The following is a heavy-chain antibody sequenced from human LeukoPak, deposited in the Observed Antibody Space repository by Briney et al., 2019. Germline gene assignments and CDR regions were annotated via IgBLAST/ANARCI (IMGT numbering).Heavy chain of an antibody. CDR2: IYYSGST. CDR1: GGSISSYY. J-gene: IGHJ4*02. V-gene: IGHV4-59*01. Sequence: SETLSLTCTVSGGSISSYYWSWIRQPLGKGLEWIGYIYYSGSTNYNPSLKSRVTISVDTSKNQFSLKLSSVTAADTAVYYCARARYYDSSGYIPSPDYWGQGTLVTVSS. D-gene: IGHD3-22*01. CDR3: ARARYYDSSGYIPSPDY.